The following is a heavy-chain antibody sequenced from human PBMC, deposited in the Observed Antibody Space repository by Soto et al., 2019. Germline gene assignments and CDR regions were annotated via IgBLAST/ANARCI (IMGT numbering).Heavy chain of an antibody. V-gene: IGHV4-31*03. CDR2: IYYSGST. Sequence: SETLSLTCTVSGGSISSGGYYWSWIRQHPGKGLEWIGYIYYSGSTYYNPSLKSRVTISVDTSKNQFSLKLSSVTAADTAVYYCASLILRGYEADNWFDPWGQGTLVTVSS. J-gene: IGHJ5*02. CDR3: ASLILRGYEADNWFDP. D-gene: IGHD5-12*01. CDR1: GGSISSGGYY.